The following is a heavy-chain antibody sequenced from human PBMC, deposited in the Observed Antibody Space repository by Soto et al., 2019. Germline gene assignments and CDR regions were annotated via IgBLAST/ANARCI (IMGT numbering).Heavy chain of an antibody. V-gene: IGHV4-38-2*01. CDR2: LSQNGGT. Sequence: LETLSLTCVVSGYSFNSVHFWGLLRQPPGKGLQWIGSLSQNGGTYRNPSLRSRVTLSVDTSKNQFSLKLTSVTAADAAVYYCGAATLPGAWFYGMDVWGQGSTVTVSS. CDR3: GAATLPGAWFYGMDV. CDR1: GYSFNSVHF. J-gene: IGHJ6*02. D-gene: IGHD2-21*02.